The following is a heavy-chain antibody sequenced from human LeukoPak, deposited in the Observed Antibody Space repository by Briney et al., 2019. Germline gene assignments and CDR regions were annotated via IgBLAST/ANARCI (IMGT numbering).Heavy chain of an antibody. V-gene: IGHV1-2*02. J-gene: IGHJ4*02. CDR2: INPNSGGT. D-gene: IGHD5-12*01. Sequence: ASVKVSCKASGYTFTGYYMHWVRQAPGQGLGWMGWINPNSGGTNYAQKFQGRVTMTRDTSISTAYMELSRLRSDDTAVYYCAREGLDIVATRGFDYWGQGTLVTVSS. CDR1: GYTFTGYY. CDR3: AREGLDIVATRGFDY.